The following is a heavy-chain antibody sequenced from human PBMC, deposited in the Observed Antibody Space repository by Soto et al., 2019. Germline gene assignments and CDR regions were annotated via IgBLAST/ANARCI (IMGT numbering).Heavy chain of an antibody. J-gene: IGHJ4*02. CDR3: ARVHSSGWFKVDY. CDR2: ISSSCSTI. CDR1: GFTFSSYG. Sequence: GGSLRLSCAASGFTFSSYGMHWVRQAPGKGLERVSYISSSCSTINYADSVRGRFTISRDNAKNSLYLQMNSLRNEDTAVYYCARVHSSGWFKVDYWGQGTLVTVSS. D-gene: IGHD6-19*01. V-gene: IGHV3-48*02.